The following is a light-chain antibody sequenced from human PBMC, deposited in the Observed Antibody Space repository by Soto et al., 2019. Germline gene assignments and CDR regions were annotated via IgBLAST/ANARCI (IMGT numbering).Light chain of an antibody. Sequence: EIVITQSPATLSVSPGERATLSCRASQSVSSNLAWYQQKPGQAPRLLIYGASTRATGIPARFSGSGSGTEFTLTISSLQSEDFAVYYCQPYTNWPPTRFGQGTKVDIK. CDR1: QSVSSN. CDR2: GAS. V-gene: IGKV3-15*01. J-gene: IGKJ1*01. CDR3: QPYTNWPPTR.